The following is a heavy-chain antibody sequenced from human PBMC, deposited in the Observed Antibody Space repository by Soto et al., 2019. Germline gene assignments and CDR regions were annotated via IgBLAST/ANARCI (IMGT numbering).Heavy chain of an antibody. CDR1: GFRFKSFV. V-gene: IGHV3-30*19. CDR2: TSYDGNNK. Sequence: QVQLVESGGGVVQPGTSLRLSCAASGFRFKSFVMHWVRQAPGKWLEWVAFTSYDGNNKDYGDSVKGRFTVSRDNSQNTLHLPMDFLRPEDTALYYCARWGTTGGFDLWGQGTLVSVSS. J-gene: IGHJ4*02. D-gene: IGHD3-16*01. CDR3: ARWGTTGGFDL.